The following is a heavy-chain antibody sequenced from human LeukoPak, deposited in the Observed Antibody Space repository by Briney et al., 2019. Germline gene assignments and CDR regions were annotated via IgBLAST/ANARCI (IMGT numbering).Heavy chain of an antibody. CDR3: ARRVGATAKALDY. CDR2: ISSSSSSI. Sequence: GGSLRLSCAASGFTFNSYSLNWVRQAPGKGLEWVSYISSSSSSIYYADSVKGRFTISRDNAKNSLYLQMNSLKAEDTAVYYCARRVGATAKALDYWGQGTLVTVSS. J-gene: IGHJ4*02. CDR1: GFTFNSYS. V-gene: IGHV3-48*01. D-gene: IGHD1-26*01.